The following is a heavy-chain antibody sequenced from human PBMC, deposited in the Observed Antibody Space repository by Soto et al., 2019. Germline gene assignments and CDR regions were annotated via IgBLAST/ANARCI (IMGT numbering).Heavy chain of an antibody. CDR2: INTSGGTT. CDR1: GCTFTTYY. CDR3: AREAYSSSDY. D-gene: IGHD6-6*01. Sequence: ASVKVSCKTSGCTFTTYYVHWVRQAPGQGLEWMGIINTSGGTTYYAQKFQGRVTMTRDTSRSTVYMELSSLRSEDTAVYYCAREAYSSSDYWGQGTPGTVS. V-gene: IGHV1-46*01. J-gene: IGHJ4*02.